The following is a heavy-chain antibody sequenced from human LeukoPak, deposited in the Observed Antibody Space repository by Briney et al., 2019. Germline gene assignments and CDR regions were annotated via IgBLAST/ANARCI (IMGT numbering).Heavy chain of an antibody. D-gene: IGHD6-25*01. V-gene: IGHV1-69*05. CDR1: GGTFSSYA. CDR2: IIPIFGTA. CDR3: ASEERYYFDY. Sequence: GASVKVSCKASGGTFSSYAISWVRQAPGQGLEWMGGIIPIFGTANYAQKFQGRVTITTDGSTSTAYMELSSLRSEDTAVYYCASEERYYFDYWGQGTLVTVSS. J-gene: IGHJ4*02.